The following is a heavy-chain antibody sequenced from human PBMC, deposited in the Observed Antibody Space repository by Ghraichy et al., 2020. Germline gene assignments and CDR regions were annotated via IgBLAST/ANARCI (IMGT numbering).Heavy chain of an antibody. CDR3: ARELGKGSSCLPY. CDR1: GFTFSSYA. J-gene: IGHJ4*02. D-gene: IGHD6-13*01. CDR2: ISYDGSNK. Sequence: GGSLRLSCAASGFTFSSYAMHWVRQAPGKGLEWVAVISYDGSNKYYADSVKGRFTISRDNSKNTLYLQMNSLRAEDTAVYYCARELGKGSSCLPYWGQGTLVTVSS. V-gene: IGHV3-30-3*01.